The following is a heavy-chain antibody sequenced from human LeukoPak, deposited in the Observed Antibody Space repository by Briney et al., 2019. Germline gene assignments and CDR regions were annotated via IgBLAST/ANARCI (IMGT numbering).Heavy chain of an antibody. J-gene: IGHJ4*02. CDR3: ARFGYCSSISCYAV. V-gene: IGHV3-21*01. D-gene: IGHD2-2*01. CDR1: GFTFSSYT. Sequence: GGSLRLSCAASGFTFSSYTMKWVRQAPGKGLEWVSSTSASGNYIYYADSVKGRSTISRDSAKSSLYLQMNSLRAEDTAVYYCARFGYCSSISCYAVWGQGTLVTVSS. CDR2: TSASGNYI.